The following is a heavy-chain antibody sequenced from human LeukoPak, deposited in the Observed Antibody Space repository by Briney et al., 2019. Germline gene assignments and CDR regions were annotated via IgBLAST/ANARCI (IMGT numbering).Heavy chain of an antibody. CDR1: AFTLSSYA. J-gene: IGHJ4*02. V-gene: IGHV3-23*01. Sequence: PGGSLRLSCAASAFTLSSYAMSWVRQAPGKGLEWVSAISGSGGNTYYADSVKGRFTISRDNSKNTLYLQMNILRAEDTAVYYCARHIGYAFDYWGQGTLVTVSS. CDR3: ARHIGYAFDY. D-gene: IGHD5-12*01. CDR2: ISGSGGNT.